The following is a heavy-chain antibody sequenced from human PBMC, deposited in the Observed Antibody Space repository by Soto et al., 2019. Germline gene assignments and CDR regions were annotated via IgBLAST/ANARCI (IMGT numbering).Heavy chain of an antibody. CDR3: ANSTYYYDSSGSWFDP. Sequence: SVKVSCKASGGTFSSYAISWVRQAPGQGLEWMGVLIPIFGTANYAQKFQGRVTITADESTSTAYMELSSLRSEDTAVYYCANSTYYYDSSGSWFDPWGQGTLVTVSS. J-gene: IGHJ5*02. CDR1: GGTFSSYA. V-gene: IGHV1-69*13. D-gene: IGHD3-22*01. CDR2: LIPIFGTA.